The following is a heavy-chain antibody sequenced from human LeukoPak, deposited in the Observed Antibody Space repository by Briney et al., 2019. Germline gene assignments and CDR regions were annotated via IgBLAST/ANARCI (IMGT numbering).Heavy chain of an antibody. D-gene: IGHD1-26*01. Sequence: PSETLSLTCTVSGGSISSYYWSWIRRPPGKGLEWIGYIYYSGSTNYNPSLKSRVTISVDTSKNQFSLKLSSVTAADTAVYYCAREGEILYYGMDVWGQGTTVTVSS. CDR3: AREGEILYYGMDV. J-gene: IGHJ6*02. CDR2: IYYSGST. CDR1: GGSISSYY. V-gene: IGHV4-59*01.